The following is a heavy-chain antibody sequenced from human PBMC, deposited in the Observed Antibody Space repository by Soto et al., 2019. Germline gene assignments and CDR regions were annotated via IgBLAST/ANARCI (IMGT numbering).Heavy chain of an antibody. CDR2: IYYSGST. Sequence: SETLSLTCTVSGGSISSGGYYWSWIRQHPGKGLEWIGYIYYSGSTYYNPSLKGRVTISVDTSKNQFSLKLSSVTAADTAVYYCARDLAQSTHSVLLRFLEWPLGMDVWGQGTTVTVSS. CDR3: ARDLAQSTHSVLLRFLEWPLGMDV. J-gene: IGHJ6*02. D-gene: IGHD3-3*01. CDR1: GGSISSGGYY. V-gene: IGHV4-31*03.